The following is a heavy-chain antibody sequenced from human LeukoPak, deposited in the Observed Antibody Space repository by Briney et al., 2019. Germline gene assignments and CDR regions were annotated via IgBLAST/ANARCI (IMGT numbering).Heavy chain of an antibody. CDR3: ARRAAASRCFDY. V-gene: IGHV3-11*01. Sequence: GGSLRLSCAASGFTFSDYYMSWIRQAPGKGLEWVSYISSGGSTISHADSVKGRFTISRDNAENSLYLQMNSLRAEDTAVYYCARRAAASRCFDYWGQGTLVTVSS. CDR2: ISSGGSTI. D-gene: IGHD6-13*01. J-gene: IGHJ4*02. CDR1: GFTFSDYY.